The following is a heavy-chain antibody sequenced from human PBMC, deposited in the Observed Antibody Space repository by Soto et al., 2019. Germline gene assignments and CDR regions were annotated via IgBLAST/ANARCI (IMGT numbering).Heavy chain of an antibody. V-gene: IGHV1-69*01. D-gene: IGHD2-2*01. CDR1: GGTFSNYT. J-gene: IGHJ6*02. CDR2: IIPVFGTT. CDR3: ARSSPYIVVRKPTGNQDYYGMDV. Sequence: QVQLVQSGAEVKKPGSSVKVFCKASGGTFSNYTISWVRQAPGQGLEWMGGIIPVFGTTDYEQQFQGRVTITADGSTSTAYMKLSSLRSADTAVYYCARSSPYIVVRKPTGNQDYYGMDVWGQGPTVTVSS.